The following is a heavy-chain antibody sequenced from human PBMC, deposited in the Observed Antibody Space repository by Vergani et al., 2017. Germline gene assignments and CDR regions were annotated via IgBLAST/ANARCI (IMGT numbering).Heavy chain of an antibody. D-gene: IGHD3-16*01. CDR1: GFSFSDYY. CDR2: ISNSGNTI. V-gene: IGHV3-11*01. CDR3: ARDQSGGSDY. J-gene: IGHJ4*02. Sequence: QVQLVESGGSLVKPGASLRLSCAASGFSFSDYYMTWIRQAPGKGLEWVSYISNSGNTIEYADSVKGRFSISRDNAKSSLFLQMDSLRAEDTAVYYCARDQSGGSDYWGQGTLVIVSS.